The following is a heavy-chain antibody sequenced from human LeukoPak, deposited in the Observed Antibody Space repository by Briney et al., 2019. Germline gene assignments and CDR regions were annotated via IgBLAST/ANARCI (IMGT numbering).Heavy chain of an antibody. Sequence: GGSLRLSCEDSGFTVSSNYMRWFRQAPGKGLEWVSVIYSVGTTYYADSVKGRFTISRDTSKNTVFLQMNSLRAEDTAVYYCARLESTEGTLYWGQGTLVTVSS. V-gene: IGHV3-66*02. CDR3: ARLESTEGTLY. D-gene: IGHD5/OR15-5a*01. CDR1: GFTVSSNY. J-gene: IGHJ4*02. CDR2: IYSVGTT.